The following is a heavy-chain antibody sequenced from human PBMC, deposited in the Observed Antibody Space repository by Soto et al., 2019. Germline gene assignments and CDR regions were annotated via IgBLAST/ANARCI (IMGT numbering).Heavy chain of an antibody. V-gene: IGHV3-7*01. CDR2: IKQDGSET. D-gene: IGHD6-19*01. CDR1: GFLFDNFW. CDR3: ARDTGATVAGTFDF. Sequence: EVQLVQSGGGLVQPGGSLRLSCEASGFLFDNFWMTWVRQAPGKGLEWVANIKQDGSETYYVHSVKGRFAISRDNATDSLYLKMNSLRAEDTAMYYCARDTGATVAGTFDFWGQGTLVTVSS. J-gene: IGHJ4*02.